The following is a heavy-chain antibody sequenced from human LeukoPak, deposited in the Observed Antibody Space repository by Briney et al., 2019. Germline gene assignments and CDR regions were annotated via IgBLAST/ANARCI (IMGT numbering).Heavy chain of an antibody. CDR2: ITTSSTYT. J-gene: IGHJ3*02. D-gene: IGHD3-22*01. V-gene: IGHV3-21*01. CDR3: AKSSQTLDKYYDSSGYWALDAFDI. CDR1: GFTFSSYA. Sequence: GGSLRLSCAASGFTFSSYAMHWVRQTPGEGLEWISSITTSSTYTFYADSVKGRFTISRDNARNSLYLQMNSLTAEDTAVYYCAKSSQTLDKYYDSSGYWALDAFDIWGQGTMVTVSS.